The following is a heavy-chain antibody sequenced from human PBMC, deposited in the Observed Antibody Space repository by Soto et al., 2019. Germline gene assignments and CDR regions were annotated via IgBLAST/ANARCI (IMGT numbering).Heavy chain of an antibody. Sequence: EVQLVESGGGLVQPGGSLRLSCVASGFTFSDYWMHWVRQAPGKGLVWVSRIKFDGGITSHADSVKGRFTISRDNARNTVHLQMNSLRAKDTGVYFCARGVRNYYGVDVWGQGTTVTVSS. V-gene: IGHV3-74*01. CDR2: IKFDGGIT. D-gene: IGHD2-2*01. CDR1: GFTFSDYW. CDR3: ARGVRNYYGVDV. J-gene: IGHJ6*02.